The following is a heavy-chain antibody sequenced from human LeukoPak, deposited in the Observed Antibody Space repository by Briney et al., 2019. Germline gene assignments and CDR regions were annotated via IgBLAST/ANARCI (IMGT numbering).Heavy chain of an antibody. V-gene: IGHV4-39*01. CDR2: IYYSGST. CDR1: GGSISSTSYY. J-gene: IGHJ5*02. D-gene: IGHD2-15*01. CDR3: ARHVPSNCSGGSCYSFRWFDP. Sequence: PSETLFLTCTVSGGSISSTSYYWGWIRQPPGKGLEWIGSIYYSGSTYYNPSLKSRVTISVDTSKNQFSLKLSSVTAADTAVYYCARHVPSNCSGGSCYSFRWFDPWGQGTLVTVSS.